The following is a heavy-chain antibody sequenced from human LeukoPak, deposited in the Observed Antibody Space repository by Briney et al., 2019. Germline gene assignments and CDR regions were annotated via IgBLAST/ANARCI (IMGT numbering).Heavy chain of an antibody. D-gene: IGHD3-3*01. CDR2: INNSSNIV. V-gene: IGHV3-48*01. J-gene: IGHJ4*02. Sequence: GGSLRLSCAASGFGFSSYSMNWVRQAPGKGLEWLSYINNSSNIVYYADSVKGRFSISRDNAKNSVYLQMNSLRADDRAVYYCARGVQEGFSGWVGDYWGQGILVTVSS. CDR1: GFGFSSYS. CDR3: ARGVQEGFSGWVGDY.